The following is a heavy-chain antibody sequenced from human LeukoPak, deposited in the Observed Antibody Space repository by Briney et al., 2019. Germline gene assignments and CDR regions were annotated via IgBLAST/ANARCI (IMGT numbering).Heavy chain of an antibody. D-gene: IGHD3-3*01. CDR2: MNPNSGNT. J-gene: IGHJ4*02. Sequence: GASVEVSCNASGYTFTSYDINWVRQATGQGLEWIGWMNPNSGNTGYAQKFQGRVTITRNTSISTAYMELSSLRSEDTAVYYCARGSDYDFWSGFGYWGQGTLVTVSS. CDR1: GYTFTSYD. V-gene: IGHV1-8*03. CDR3: ARGSDYDFWSGFGY.